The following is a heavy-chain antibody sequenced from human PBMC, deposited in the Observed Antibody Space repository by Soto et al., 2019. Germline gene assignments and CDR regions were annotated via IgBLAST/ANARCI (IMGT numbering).Heavy chain of an antibody. Sequence: EVQLVESGGGLVQPGGSLRLSCAASGFTCSSYAMHWVRQAPGKGLEYVSAITSSGGNTDYASSVKGRFTISRDNSENTLYLQMGSLRTEDMGVYYCARRIPFGYGMDVWGQGTTVTVSS. V-gene: IGHV3-64*01. CDR2: ITSSGGNT. D-gene: IGHD3-16*01. J-gene: IGHJ6*02. CDR1: GFTCSSYA. CDR3: ARRIPFGYGMDV.